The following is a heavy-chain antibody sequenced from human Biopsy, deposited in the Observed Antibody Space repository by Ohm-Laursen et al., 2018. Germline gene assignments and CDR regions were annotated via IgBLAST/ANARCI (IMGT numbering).Heavy chain of an antibody. CDR1: GFTFSGYA. CDR3: AKGRSGGTGHGNWFDP. CDR2: VTGSGRST. Sequence: SLRLSCAATGFTFSGYAMSWVRQGPEKGLEWVSVVTGSGRSTYYTDSVKGRFSISRDNSKNTLYLQMNSLRVEDTAVYYSAKGRSGGTGHGNWFDPWGQGTLVSVSS. J-gene: IGHJ5*02. D-gene: IGHD3-10*01. V-gene: IGHV3-23*01.